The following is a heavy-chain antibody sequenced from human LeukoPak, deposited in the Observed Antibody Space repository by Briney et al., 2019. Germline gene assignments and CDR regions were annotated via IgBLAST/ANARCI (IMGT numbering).Heavy chain of an antibody. Sequence: PGGSLRLSCAVSGFTFSSYGMHWVRQAPGKGLEWVAFIRYDGSNKYYADSVKGRFTISRDNSKNTLYLQMNSLRAEDTAVYYCAKERDTAMVTIDYWGQGTLVTVSS. CDR3: AKERDTAMVTIDY. CDR2: IRYDGSNK. CDR1: GFTFSSYG. D-gene: IGHD5-18*01. J-gene: IGHJ4*02. V-gene: IGHV3-30*02.